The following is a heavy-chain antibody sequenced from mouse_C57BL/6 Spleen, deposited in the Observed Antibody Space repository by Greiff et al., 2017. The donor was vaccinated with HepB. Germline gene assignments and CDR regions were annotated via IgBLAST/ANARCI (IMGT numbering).Heavy chain of an antibody. V-gene: IGHV5-9*01. CDR1: GFTFSSYT. Sequence: EVKLMESGGGLVKPGGSLKLSCAASGFTFSSYTMSWVRQTPEKRLEWVATISGGGGNTYYPDSVKGRSTISRDNAKNTLYLQMSSLRSEDTALYDCAKYLRTRFAYWGQGTLVTVSA. J-gene: IGHJ3*01. CDR3: AKYLRTRFAY. D-gene: IGHD1-1*01. CDR2: ISGGGGNT.